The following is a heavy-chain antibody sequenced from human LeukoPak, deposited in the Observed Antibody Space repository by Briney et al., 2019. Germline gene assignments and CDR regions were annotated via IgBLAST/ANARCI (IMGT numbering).Heavy chain of an antibody. CDR1: GGSISSYY. Sequence: SETLSLTCTVSGGSISSYYWSWIRQPPGKGLEWIGYIYYSGSTNHNPSLKSRVTISVDTSKNQFSLKLSSVTAADTAVYYCARHAAAGFDYWGQGTLVTVSS. CDR3: ARHAAAGFDY. J-gene: IGHJ4*02. CDR2: IYYSGST. V-gene: IGHV4-59*08. D-gene: IGHD6-13*01.